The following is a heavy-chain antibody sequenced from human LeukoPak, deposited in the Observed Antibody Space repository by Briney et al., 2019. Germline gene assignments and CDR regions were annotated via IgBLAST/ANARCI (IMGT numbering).Heavy chain of an antibody. CDR2: IIPIFGTA. J-gene: IGHJ6*04. D-gene: IGHD3-10*01. V-gene: IGHV1-69*13. Sequence: GASVKVSCKASGGTSSSYAISWVRQAPGQGLEWMGGIIPIFGTANYAQKFQGRVTITADESTSTAYMELSSLRSEDTAVYYCARDRVRFITMVRGGYYYGMDVWGKGTTVTVSS. CDR1: GGTSSSYA. CDR3: ARDRVRFITMVRGGYYYGMDV.